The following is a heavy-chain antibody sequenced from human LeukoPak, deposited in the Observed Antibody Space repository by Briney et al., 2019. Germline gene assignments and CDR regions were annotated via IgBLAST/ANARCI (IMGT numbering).Heavy chain of an antibody. D-gene: IGHD6-13*01. CDR2: MYYSGST. CDR3: ARLVPYSSNWYFDY. V-gene: IGHV4-39*01. J-gene: IGHJ4*02. CDR1: GGSIGSSSYY. Sequence: SETLSLTCSVSGGSIGSSSYYWGWIRQSPGKGLEWIGSMYYSGSTYYNPSLKSRVTISVDTSKNQFSLKVSSVTAADTAVYYCARLVPYSSNWYFDYWGQGILVSVSS.